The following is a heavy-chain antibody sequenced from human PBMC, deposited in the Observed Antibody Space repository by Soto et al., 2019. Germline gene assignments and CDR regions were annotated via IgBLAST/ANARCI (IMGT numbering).Heavy chain of an antibody. V-gene: IGHV4-38-2*01. J-gene: IGHJ4*02. D-gene: IGHD3-22*01. CDR3: SRGDYCDSTGSSLFDY. Sequence: SETLSLTCAVSGYSISSGYYWGWIRQPPGKGLEWIGSIYHSGSTYYNPSLKSRVTISVDTSKNQFSLKLSSVTAADTAVYYCSRGDYCDSTGSSLFDYWGQGTLVTVSS. CDR2: IYHSGST. CDR1: GYSISSGYY.